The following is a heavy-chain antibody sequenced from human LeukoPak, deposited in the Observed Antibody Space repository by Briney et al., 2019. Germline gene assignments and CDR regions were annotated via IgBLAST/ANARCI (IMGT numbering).Heavy chain of an antibody. CDR2: IWYSRNNK. J-gene: IGHJ6*02. Sequence: PGGSLRLSCEASGFTFSNYGMHWVRQAPGKGLEWLASIWYSRNNKYYADSVKGRFSISRDNSKNTLYLQLSSLRAEETAVYYCARDRASNSGSGSYFLYNGMDVWGQGTTVTVSS. CDR3: ARDRASNSGSGSYFLYNGMDV. CDR1: GFTFSNYG. D-gene: IGHD3-10*01. V-gene: IGHV3-33*01.